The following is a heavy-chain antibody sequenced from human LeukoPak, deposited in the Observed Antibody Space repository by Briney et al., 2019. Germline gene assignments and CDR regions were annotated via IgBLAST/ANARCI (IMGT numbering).Heavy chain of an antibody. CDR1: GGTFSSYA. CDR3: AKEGNYGGFDY. D-gene: IGHD4-23*01. Sequence: SVKVSCKASGGTFSSYAISWVRQAPGQGLEWMGGIIPIFGTANYAQKFQGRVTITADKSTSTAYMELSSLRSEDTAVYYCAKEGNYGGFDYWGQGTLVTVSS. CDR2: IIPIFGTA. V-gene: IGHV1-69*06. J-gene: IGHJ4*02.